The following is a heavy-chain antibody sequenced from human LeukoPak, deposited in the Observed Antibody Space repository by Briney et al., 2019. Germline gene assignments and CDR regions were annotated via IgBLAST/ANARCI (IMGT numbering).Heavy chain of an antibody. D-gene: IGHD1-7*01. Sequence: GGSLRLSCEASGFNFNTYSMAWVRQAPGKGLEWVSVIYGGGSTNYVDSVKGRFTISRDNAKNSLYLQMNSLRAEDTALYYCARAGLYNWNYEGTAYFDYWGQGTLVTVSS. CDR1: GFNFNTYS. CDR2: IYGGGST. V-gene: IGHV3-53*01. CDR3: ARAGLYNWNYEGTAYFDY. J-gene: IGHJ4*02.